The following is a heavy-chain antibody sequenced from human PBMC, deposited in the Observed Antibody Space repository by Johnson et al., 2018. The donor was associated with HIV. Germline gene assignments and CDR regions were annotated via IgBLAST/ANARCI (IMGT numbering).Heavy chain of an antibody. CDR3: AKGRNTYGADVFDI. V-gene: IGHV3-20*04. Sequence: MQLVESGGGVVRPGGSLRLSCAASGFTFDDYGLSWVRQAPGKGLEWVSGMHWNGGSTGYADSVKGRCTISRDNAKNSLYLQMNSLRAEDTALYYCAKGRNTYGADVFDIWGQGTMVTVSS. J-gene: IGHJ3*02. CDR1: GFTFDDYG. CDR2: MHWNGGST. D-gene: IGHD4/OR15-4a*01.